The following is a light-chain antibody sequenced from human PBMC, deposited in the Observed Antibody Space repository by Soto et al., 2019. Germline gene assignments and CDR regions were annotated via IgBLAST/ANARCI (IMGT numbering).Light chain of an antibody. V-gene: IGKV4-1*01. CDR1: QRVFFTSNKKNY. CDR3: QQYYSLVS. J-gene: IGKJ5*01. CDR2: WAS. Sequence: VMMHISVCLAGSKKERATINCKSSQRVFFTSNKKNYLAWYQQKPGQPPKLLIYWASLRESGVPDRFSGSGSGTDFTLTISSLQAEDVPVYYCQQYYSLVSFCQLARLDIK.